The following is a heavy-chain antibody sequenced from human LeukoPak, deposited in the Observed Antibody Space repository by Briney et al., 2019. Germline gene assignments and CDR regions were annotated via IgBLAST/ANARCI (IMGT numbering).Heavy chain of an antibody. CDR2: IYYSGST. D-gene: IGHD3-10*01. CDR3: ARDSGTTGVVKFDP. V-gene: IGHV4-59*12. Sequence: SETLSLTCTVSGGSISSYYWSWIRQPPGKGLEWIGYIYYSGSTNYNPSLKGRVTMSVDTSKNQFSLKLISVTAADTAMYYCARDSGTTGVVKFDPWGQGTLVTVSS. J-gene: IGHJ5*02. CDR1: GGSISSYY.